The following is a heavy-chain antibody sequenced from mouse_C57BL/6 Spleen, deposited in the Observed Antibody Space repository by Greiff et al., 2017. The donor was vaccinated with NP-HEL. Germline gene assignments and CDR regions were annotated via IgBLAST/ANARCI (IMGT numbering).Heavy chain of an antibody. D-gene: IGHD2-3*01. CDR1: GCTFTSYW. J-gene: IGHJ2*01. CDR2: INPSNGGT. Sequence: VQLQQPGTELVKPGASVKLSCKASGCTFTSYWMHWVKQRPGQGLEWIGNINPSNGGTNYNEKFKSKATLTVDKSSSTAYMQLSSLTSEDSAVYYCARLDDGYSYYFDYWGQGTTLTVSS. V-gene: IGHV1-53*01. CDR3: ARLDDGYSYYFDY.